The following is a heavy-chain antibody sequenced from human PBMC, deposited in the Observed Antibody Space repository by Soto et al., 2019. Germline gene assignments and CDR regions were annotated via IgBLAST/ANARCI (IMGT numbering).Heavy chain of an antibody. V-gene: IGHV3-30-3*01. CDR2: ISYDGSNK. CDR1: GFTFSSYA. D-gene: IGHD3-16*01. CDR3: AKDQKLWPGFDAFDI. Sequence: PGGSLRLSCAASGFTFSSYAMHWVRQAPGKGLEWVAVISYDGSNKYYADSVKGRFTISRDNSKNTLYLQMNSLRAEDTAVYYCAKDQKLWPGFDAFDIWGQGTMVTVSS. J-gene: IGHJ3*02.